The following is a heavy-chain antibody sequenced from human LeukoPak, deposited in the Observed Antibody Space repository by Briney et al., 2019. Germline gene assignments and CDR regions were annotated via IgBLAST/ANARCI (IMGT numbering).Heavy chain of an antibody. CDR2: IKQDGSEK. CDR3: ASTGYYYMDV. D-gene: IGHD3-10*01. CDR1: GFTFSSYW. V-gene: IGHV3-7*01. J-gene: IGHJ6*03. Sequence: GGSLRLSCAASGFTFSSYWMSWVRQAPGKGLEWVANIKQDGSEKYYVDSVKGRFTISRDNSKNTLYLQMNSLRAEDTAVYYCASTGYYYMDVWGKGTTVTVSS.